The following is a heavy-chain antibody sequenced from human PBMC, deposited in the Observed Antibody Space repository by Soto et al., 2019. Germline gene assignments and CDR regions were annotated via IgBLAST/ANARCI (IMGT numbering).Heavy chain of an antibody. CDR1: GGTFSSYA. Sequence: QVQLVQSGAEVKKPGSSVKVSCKASGGTFSSYAIDWVRQAPGQGLEWMGGIIPLFGTANYAQKFQGKITITADESTSTVYMELRSLRSEDTAVYYCARGVHYDSSGYYYIYWGQGTLVTVSS. V-gene: IGHV1-69*01. J-gene: IGHJ4*02. D-gene: IGHD3-22*01. CDR2: IIPLFGTA. CDR3: ARGVHYDSSGYYYIY.